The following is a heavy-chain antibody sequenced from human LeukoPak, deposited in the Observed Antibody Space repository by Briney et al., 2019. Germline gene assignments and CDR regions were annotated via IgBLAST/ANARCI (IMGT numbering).Heavy chain of an antibody. V-gene: IGHV5-51*01. J-gene: IGHJ5*02. CDR2: LYPGDSDT. CDR1: GYIFTTYC. Sequence: GESLKISCRGSGYIFTTYCIGRVRQLPGKGLGWMGILYPGDSDTRYSPSFQGQVTISAAKSISTAYLQWSSLKASDTAMYYCARHSRVAWFDPWGQGTLVTVSS. CDR3: ARHSRVAWFDP.